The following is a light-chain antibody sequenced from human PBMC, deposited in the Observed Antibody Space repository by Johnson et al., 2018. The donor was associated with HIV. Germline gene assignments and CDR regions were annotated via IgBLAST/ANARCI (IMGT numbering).Light chain of an antibody. Sequence: QSVLTQPPSVSAAPGQKVTISCSGSSSNIGNNYVSWYQQLPGTAPKLLIYENNKRPSGIPDRFSGSKSGTSATLDITGLQTGDDGDYYCESWDSSLSTGSYVFGTGTKVTVL. CDR1: SSNIGNNY. CDR3: ESWDSSLSTGSYV. CDR2: ENN. J-gene: IGLJ1*01. V-gene: IGLV1-51*02.